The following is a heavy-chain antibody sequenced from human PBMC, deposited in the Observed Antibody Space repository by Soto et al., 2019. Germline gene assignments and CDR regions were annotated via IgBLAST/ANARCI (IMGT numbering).Heavy chain of an antibody. Sequence: QVPLVQSGAEVRKPGASVKVSCKASGYSFTGNSMHWVRQAPGQGLEWMGWINPNNGGINYAQKFQDRVTMTRDTSSSTAYMDLSRLRSGATAVYYCVMQRGGVVYWGQGTLVTVSS. CDR3: VMQRGGVVY. CDR2: INPNNGGI. J-gene: IGHJ4*02. CDR1: GYSFTGNS. V-gene: IGHV1-2*02. D-gene: IGHD6-25*01.